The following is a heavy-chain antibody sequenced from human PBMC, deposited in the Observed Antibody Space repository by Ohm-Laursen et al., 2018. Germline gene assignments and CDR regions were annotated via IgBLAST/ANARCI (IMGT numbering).Heavy chain of an antibody. J-gene: IGHJ6*02. CDR3: ARGYYYGMDV. V-gene: IGHV3-11*04. CDR2: ITSSGSTT. CDR1: GCTFSDYY. Sequence: SLRLSCLASGCTFSDYYMTWIRQAPGKGLEWVSYITSSGSTTYYADSVKGRFTVSRDNAKRLLYLQMNSLRAEDTAVYYCARGYYYGMDVWGHGTTVTVSS.